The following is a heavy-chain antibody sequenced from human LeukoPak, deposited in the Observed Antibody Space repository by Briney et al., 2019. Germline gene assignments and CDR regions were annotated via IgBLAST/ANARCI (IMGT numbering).Heavy chain of an antibody. Sequence: GGSLRLSCAASGFTFSSYWMHWVRQAPGKGLVWVSRINSDGSTTTYADSVKGRFTISRDNAKNTLYLQMNSLRAEDTAAYYCVRNLDFWGDSEDYWGQGTLVTVSS. J-gene: IGHJ4*02. V-gene: IGHV3-74*01. CDR2: INSDGSTT. D-gene: IGHD3-3*01. CDR1: GFTFSSYW. CDR3: VRNLDFWGDSEDY.